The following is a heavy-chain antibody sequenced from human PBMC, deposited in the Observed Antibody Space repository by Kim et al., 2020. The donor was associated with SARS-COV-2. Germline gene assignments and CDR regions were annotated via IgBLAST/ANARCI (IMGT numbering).Heavy chain of an antibody. CDR1: GFTFSSYS. CDR3: ARDTFCSGGSCYSALFDY. J-gene: IGHJ4*02. Sequence: GGSLRLSCAASGFTFSSYSMNWVRQAPGKGLEWVSSISSSSSYIYYADSVKGRFTISRDNAKNSLYLQMNSLRAEDTAVYYCARDTFCSGGSCYSALFDYWGQGTLVTVSS. D-gene: IGHD2-15*01. CDR2: ISSSSSYI. V-gene: IGHV3-21*01.